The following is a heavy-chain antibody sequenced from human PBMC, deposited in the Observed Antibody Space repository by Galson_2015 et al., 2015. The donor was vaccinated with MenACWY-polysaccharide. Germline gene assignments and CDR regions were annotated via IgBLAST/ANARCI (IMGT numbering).Heavy chain of an antibody. CDR1: GFTFSDYY. J-gene: IGHJ5*02. D-gene: IGHD3-10*01. CDR3: ARDPRNFGLDP. CDR2: ISGSGGSI. V-gene: IGHV3-11*01. Sequence: SLRLSCAASGFTFSDYYMSWISQTPGKGLEWVSCISGSGGSISYADSVKGRFTISRDNAKNSLYLQINSLRAEDTAVYYCARDPRNFGLDPWGQGTLVTVSS.